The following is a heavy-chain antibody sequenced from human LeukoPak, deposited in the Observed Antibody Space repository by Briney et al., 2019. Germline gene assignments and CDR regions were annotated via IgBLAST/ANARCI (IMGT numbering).Heavy chain of an antibody. CDR2: IKQDGSEK. V-gene: IGHV3-7*01. Sequence: GGSLRLSCAASGFTFSSYSMNWVRQAPGKGLEWVANIKQDGSEKYYVDSVKGRFTISRDNAKNSLYLQMNSLRAEDTAVYYCAREPDIVASSDYWGQGTLVTVSS. J-gene: IGHJ4*02. D-gene: IGHD5-12*01. CDR1: GFTFSSYS. CDR3: AREPDIVASSDY.